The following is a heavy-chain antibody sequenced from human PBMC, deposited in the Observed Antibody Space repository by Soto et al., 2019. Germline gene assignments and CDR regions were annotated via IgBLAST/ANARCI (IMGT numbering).Heavy chain of an antibody. CDR3: ARQLDSSFDY. Sequence: SETLSLTCTVSGGSISSSSYYWGWIRQPPGKGLEWIGSIYYSGSTYYNPSLKSRVTISVDTSKNQFSLKLSSVTAADTAVYYCARQLDSSFDYWGQGTLVTVSS. V-gene: IGHV4-39*01. CDR1: GGSISSSSYY. J-gene: IGHJ4*02. D-gene: IGHD6-13*01. CDR2: IYYSGST.